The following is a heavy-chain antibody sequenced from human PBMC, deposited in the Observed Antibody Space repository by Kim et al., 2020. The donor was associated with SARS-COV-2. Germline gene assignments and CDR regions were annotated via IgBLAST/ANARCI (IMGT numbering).Heavy chain of an antibody. CDR3: ARHDEYYYDSSCYYGSDY. CDR2: IDPSDSYT. J-gene: IGHJ4*02. CDR1: GYSFTSYW. V-gene: IGHV5-10-1*01. Sequence: GESLKISCKGSGYSFTSYWISWVRQMPGKGLEWMGRIDPSDSYTNYSPSFQGHVTISADKSISTAYLQWSSLKASDTAMYYCARHDEYYYDSSCYYGSDYWGQGTLVTVSS. D-gene: IGHD3-22*01.